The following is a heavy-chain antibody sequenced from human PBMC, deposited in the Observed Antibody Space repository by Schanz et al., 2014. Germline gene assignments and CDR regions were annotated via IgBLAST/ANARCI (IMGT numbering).Heavy chain of an antibody. D-gene: IGHD6-13*01. CDR1: GFSFRKSA. J-gene: IGHJ4*02. V-gene: IGHV3-23*01. CDR3: AKDLAAVGVLDY. CDR2: LTGSGTTT. Sequence: EVQLLESGGGLVQPGGSLRLSCAASGFSFRKSAMSWVRQAPGKGLEWVSALTGSGTTTYYADSVKGRFTISRDNSKNTLDLQMNSLRAEDTAIYYCAKDLAAVGVLDYWGQGSLVTVSP.